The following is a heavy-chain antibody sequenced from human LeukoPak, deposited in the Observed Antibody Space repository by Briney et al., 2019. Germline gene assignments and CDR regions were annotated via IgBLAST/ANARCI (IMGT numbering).Heavy chain of an antibody. CDR2: ISGSGGST. J-gene: IGHJ4*02. CDR1: GFTFSSYA. V-gene: IGHV3-23*01. Sequence: PGGSLRLSCAASGFTFSSYAMSWVCQAPGKGLEWVSAISGSGGSTYYADSVKGRFTISRDNSKNTLYLQMNSLRAEDTAVYYCAKDNRGYSYGYIFDYWGQGTLVTVSS. CDR3: AKDNRGYSYGYIFDY. D-gene: IGHD5-18*01.